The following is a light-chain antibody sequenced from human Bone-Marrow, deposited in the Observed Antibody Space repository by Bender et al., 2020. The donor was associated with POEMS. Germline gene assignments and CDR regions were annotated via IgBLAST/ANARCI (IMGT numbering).Light chain of an antibody. Sequence: QSALTQPASVSGSPGQSLTISCTGTRNDVGLYNLVSWYQQYPGKVPKLLIYGDNQRPSGASGRFSGSKSGNAASLSISGLQAEDEADYYCNSYTSSGTLYIFGTGTKVTVL. J-gene: IGLJ1*01. CDR1: RNDVGLYNL. V-gene: IGLV2-14*02. CDR3: NSYTSSGTLYI. CDR2: GDN.